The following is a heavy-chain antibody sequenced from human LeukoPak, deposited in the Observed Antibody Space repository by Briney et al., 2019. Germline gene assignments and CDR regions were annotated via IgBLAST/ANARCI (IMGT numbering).Heavy chain of an antibody. V-gene: IGHV4-59*08. CDR3: VRHSRVVAFDY. Sequence: PSETPSLTCTVSGVSISNHYSSWIRQPPGKGLEWIGYIYYTGNTNYNPSLKSRVTISEDTSKNQVSLELSSVTAADTAVYYCVRHSRVVAFDYWGQGNLVTVSS. D-gene: IGHD2-15*01. CDR2: IYYTGNT. CDR1: GVSISNHY. J-gene: IGHJ4*02.